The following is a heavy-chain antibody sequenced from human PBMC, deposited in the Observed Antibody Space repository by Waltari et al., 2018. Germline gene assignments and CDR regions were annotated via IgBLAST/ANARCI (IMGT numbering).Heavy chain of an antibody. CDR1: GGSISSYY. V-gene: IGHV4-59*08. Sequence: QVQLQESGPGLVKPSETLSLTCTVPGGSISSYYWSWIRQPPGKGLEWIGYIYYSGSTNYNPSLKSLVTISVAASKNQFSRELSFVTAADTAVYYCARHDFWSGYYRDAFDIWGQGTMVTVSS. CDR2: IYYSGST. D-gene: IGHD3-3*01. CDR3: ARHDFWSGYYRDAFDI. J-gene: IGHJ3*02.